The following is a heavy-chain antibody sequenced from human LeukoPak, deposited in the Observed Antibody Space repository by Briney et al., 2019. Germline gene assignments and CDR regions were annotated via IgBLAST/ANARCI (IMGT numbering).Heavy chain of an antibody. CDR1: GFTFSSYW. J-gene: IGHJ2*01. V-gene: IGHV4-34*01. Sequence: GSLRLSCAASGFTFSSYWMSWIRQPPGKGLEWIGEINHSGSTNYNPSLKSRVTISVDTSKNQFSLKLSSVTAADTAVYYCARDRGFRYWYFDLWGRGTLVTVSS. CDR3: ARDRGFRYWYFDL. CDR2: INHSGST. D-gene: IGHD3-10*01.